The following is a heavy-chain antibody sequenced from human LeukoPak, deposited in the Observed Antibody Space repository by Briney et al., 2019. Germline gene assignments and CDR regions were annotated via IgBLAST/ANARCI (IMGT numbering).Heavy chain of an antibody. Sequence: ASVKVSCKASGGTFSSYAISWVRQAPGQGLEGMGGIIPIFGTANYAQKFQGRVTITADESTSTAYMELSSLRSEDTAVYYCARESSFLVPAATWAGVTYNWFDPWGQGTLVTVSS. V-gene: IGHV1-69*01. CDR2: IIPIFGTA. CDR3: ARESSFLVPAATWAGVTYNWFDP. D-gene: IGHD2-2*01. CDR1: GGTFSSYA. J-gene: IGHJ5*02.